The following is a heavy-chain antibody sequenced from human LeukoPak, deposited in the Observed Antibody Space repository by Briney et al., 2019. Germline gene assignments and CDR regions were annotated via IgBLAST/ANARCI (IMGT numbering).Heavy chain of an antibody. Sequence: SETLSLTCTVSGASIRNYYWNWIRQAAGKGLEWIGRMHTTGSTNYNPSLKSRVTISVDTSKNQFSLKLSSVTAADTAVYYCARNDSPGQQLEPGFDLWGRGTLVTVSS. CDR2: MHTTGST. J-gene: IGHJ2*01. V-gene: IGHV4-4*07. CDR3: ARNDSPGQQLEPGFDL. D-gene: IGHD6-13*01. CDR1: GASIRNYY.